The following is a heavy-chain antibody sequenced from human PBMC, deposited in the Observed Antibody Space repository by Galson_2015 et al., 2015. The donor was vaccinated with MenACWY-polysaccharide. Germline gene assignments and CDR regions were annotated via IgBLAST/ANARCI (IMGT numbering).Heavy chain of an antibody. CDR1: GGSISHSTYY. CDR2: IYKSESP. Sequence: ETLSLTCTVSGGSISHSTYYWGWIRPPPGKGLEWIGGIYKSESPYYNPSLKGRLTISVDTSKNQFSLKLSSVTAADTAVYYCAILLGTNWGSIDYFDPWGQGTLVTVSS. CDR3: AILLGTNWGSIDYFDP. J-gene: IGHJ5*02. D-gene: IGHD7-27*01. V-gene: IGHV4-39*07.